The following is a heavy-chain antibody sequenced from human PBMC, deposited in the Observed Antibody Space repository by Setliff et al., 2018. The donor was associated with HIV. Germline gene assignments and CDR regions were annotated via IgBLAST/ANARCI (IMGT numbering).Heavy chain of an antibody. Sequence: ASVKVSCKASGFTFTDFYFHWVQQAPGKGLEWVGRVDPEDNNPTYAEKFRDRVTISADTSTNTAYLELRSLRSEDTAVYYCETDDYYGSGTHWRGIPWGQGTLVTVSS. V-gene: IGHV1-69-2*01. CDR2: VDPEDNNP. CDR3: ETDDYYGSGTHWRGIP. J-gene: IGHJ5*02. D-gene: IGHD3-10*01. CDR1: GFTFTDFY.